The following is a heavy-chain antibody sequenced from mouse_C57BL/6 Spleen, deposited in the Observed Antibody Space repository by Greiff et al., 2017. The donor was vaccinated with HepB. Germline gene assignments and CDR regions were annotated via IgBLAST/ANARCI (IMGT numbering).Heavy chain of an antibody. Sequence: VQLKESGAELVRPGASVKLSCTASGFNIKDDYMHWVKQRPEQGLEWIGWIDPENGDTEYASKFQGKATITADTSSNTAYLQLSSLTSEDTAVYYCTTDYYGSSYVEGNYFDYWGQGTTLTVSS. CDR2: IDPENGDT. J-gene: IGHJ2*01. V-gene: IGHV14-4*01. D-gene: IGHD1-1*01. CDR1: GFNIKDDY. CDR3: TTDYYGSSYVEGNYFDY.